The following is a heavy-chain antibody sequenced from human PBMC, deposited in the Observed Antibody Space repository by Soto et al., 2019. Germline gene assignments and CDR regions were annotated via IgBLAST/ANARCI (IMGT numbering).Heavy chain of an antibody. Sequence: EVQLVESGGGLIQPGGSLRLSCAASGFTVSNNYMRWVRQAQGKGLEWVSLIYSGGNTHYADSVKGRFTISRDDSKNTLYLQMNSLRVEDTAVYYCARDPPGIAASGAGGWGQGTLVTVSS. V-gene: IGHV3-53*01. CDR1: GFTVSNNY. J-gene: IGHJ4*02. CDR2: IYSGGNT. CDR3: ARDPPGIAASGAGG. D-gene: IGHD6-13*01.